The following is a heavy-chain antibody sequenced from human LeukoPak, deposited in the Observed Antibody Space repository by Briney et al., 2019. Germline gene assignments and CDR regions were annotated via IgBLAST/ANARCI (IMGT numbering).Heavy chain of an antibody. J-gene: IGHJ4*02. CDR2: ISPGDYDT. D-gene: IGHD4-17*01. CDR3: ATREDYGDIYFDY. Sequence: GESLNISCKGSGYSFTSYWIGWVRQMPGKGLEWMGIISPGDYDTRYSPSFQSQVTISADKSITTAYLQWSSLKASDTAMYYCATREDYGDIYFDYWGQGTLVTVSS. CDR1: GYSFTSYW. V-gene: IGHV5-51*01.